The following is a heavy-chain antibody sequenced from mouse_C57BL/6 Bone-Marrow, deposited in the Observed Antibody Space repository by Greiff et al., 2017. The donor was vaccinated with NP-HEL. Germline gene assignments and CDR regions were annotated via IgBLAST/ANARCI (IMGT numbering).Heavy chain of an antibody. Sequence: VQLQQPGAELVKPGASVKMPCKASGYTFTSYWITWVKQRPGQGLEWIGDIYPGSGSTNYNEKFKSKATLTVDTSSSTAYMQLSSLTSEDSAVYYCARKGGRQLRLAWFAYWGQGTLVTVSA. V-gene: IGHV1-55*01. CDR1: GYTFTSYW. J-gene: IGHJ3*01. CDR2: IYPGSGST. CDR3: ARKGGRQLRLAWFAY. D-gene: IGHD3-2*02.